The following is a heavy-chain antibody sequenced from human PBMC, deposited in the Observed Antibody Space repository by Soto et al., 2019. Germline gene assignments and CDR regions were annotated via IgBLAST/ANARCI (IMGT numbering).Heavy chain of an antibody. Sequence: PGGSLRLSCAASGSTFSSYAMHLVRQAPGKGLEWVAVISYDGSNKYYADSVKGRFTISRDNSKNTLYLQMNSLRAEDTAVYYCARDGGPGGLRFLEWLLLVYWGQGTLVXV. D-gene: IGHD3-3*01. CDR3: ARDGGPGGLRFLEWLLLVY. V-gene: IGHV3-30-3*01. CDR2: ISYDGSNK. J-gene: IGHJ4*02. CDR1: GSTFSSYA.